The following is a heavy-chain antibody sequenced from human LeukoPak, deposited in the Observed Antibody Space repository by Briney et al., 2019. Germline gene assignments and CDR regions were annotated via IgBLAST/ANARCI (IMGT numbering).Heavy chain of an antibody. V-gene: IGHV1-2*02. D-gene: IGHD5-12*01. J-gene: IGHJ5*02. CDR2: INPNSGGT. CDR3: ARTIRPGGPTVGS. Sequence: ASVKVSCKASGYTFTGYYMHWVRQAPGQGLEWMGWINPNSGGTNYAQKFQGRVTMTRDMSISTAYMELSRLRSDDTAVYCCARTIRPGGPTVGSWGQGTLVTVSS. CDR1: GYTFTGYY.